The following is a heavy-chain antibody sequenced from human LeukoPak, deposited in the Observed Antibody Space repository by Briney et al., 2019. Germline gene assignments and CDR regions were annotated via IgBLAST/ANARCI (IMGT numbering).Heavy chain of an antibody. CDR1: GYSFTNYW. J-gene: IGHJ4*02. V-gene: IGHV5-51*01. CDR3: ARRELGILYYFDY. Sequence: GESLKISCKGSGYSFTNYWIGWVRQIPGKGLEGMGSIYPSDSDTTYSPSFQGQVTISADKSISNASLQWSSLKASDTAMYYCARRELGILYYFDYWGQGTLVTVSS. D-gene: IGHD7-27*01. CDR2: IYPSDSDT.